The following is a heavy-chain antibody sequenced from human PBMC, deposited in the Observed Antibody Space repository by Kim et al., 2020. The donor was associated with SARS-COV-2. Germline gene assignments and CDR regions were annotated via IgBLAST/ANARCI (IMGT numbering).Heavy chain of an antibody. Sequence: SETLSLTCAVYGGSFSGYYWSWIRQPPGKGLEWIGEINHSGSTNYNPSLKSRVTISVDTSKNQFSLKLSSVTAADTAVYYCARKWGQLWLLNWFDPWGQGTLVTVSS. CDR3: ARKWGQLWLLNWFDP. D-gene: IGHD5-18*01. J-gene: IGHJ5*02. CDR1: GGSFSGYY. CDR2: INHSGST. V-gene: IGHV4-34*01.